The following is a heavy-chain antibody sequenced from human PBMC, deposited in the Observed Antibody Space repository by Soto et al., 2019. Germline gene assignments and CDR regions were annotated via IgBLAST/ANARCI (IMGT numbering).Heavy chain of an antibody. Sequence: QLQLQESGPGLVKPSETLSLTCTVSGGSISSSGYYWGWIRQPPGKGLEWIGTIYYSGSTYYNPPLKSRVTISVDTSKIQFSLKLSSVTAADTAVYYCARQCSVYGDYGRYFDFWGQGTLVTVSS. D-gene: IGHD4-17*01. J-gene: IGHJ4*02. V-gene: IGHV4-39*01. CDR3: ARQCSVYGDYGRYFDF. CDR1: GGSISSSGYY. CDR2: IYYSGST.